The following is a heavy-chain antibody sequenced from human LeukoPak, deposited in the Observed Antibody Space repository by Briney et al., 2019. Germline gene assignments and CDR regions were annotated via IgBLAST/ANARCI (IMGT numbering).Heavy chain of an antibody. CDR1: GFTFSSYA. CDR2: ISYDGSNK. CDR3: ARDRLSGYFDF. D-gene: IGHD3-22*01. V-gene: IGHV3-30*04. Sequence: GGSLRLSCAASGFTFSSYAMHWVRQAPGKGLEWVAVISYDGSNKYYADSVKGRFTISRDNSKNTLYLQMNSLRAEDTAVYYCARDRLSGYFDFWGQGTLVTVSS. J-gene: IGHJ4*02.